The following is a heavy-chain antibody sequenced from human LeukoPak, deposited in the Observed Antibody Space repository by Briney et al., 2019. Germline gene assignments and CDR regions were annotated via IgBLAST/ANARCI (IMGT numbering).Heavy chain of an antibody. CDR3: ARGRGIVGY. Sequence: SETLSLTCAVYGGSFSGYYWSWIRQPPGKGLEWIGEINHSGSTNYNPSLKSRVTISVDTSKNQFSLKLSSVTAADTAVYYCARGRGIVGYWGQGTLVTVSS. J-gene: IGHJ4*02. CDR2: INHSGST. CDR1: GGSFSGYY. V-gene: IGHV4-34*01. D-gene: IGHD2-15*01.